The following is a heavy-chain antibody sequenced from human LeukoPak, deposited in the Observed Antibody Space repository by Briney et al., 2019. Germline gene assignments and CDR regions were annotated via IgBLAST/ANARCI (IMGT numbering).Heavy chain of an antibody. CDR3: AKDPRWSSGWRSSNGDAFDI. J-gene: IGHJ3*02. Sequence: GGSLRLSCAASGLTFSSYAMSRVRQAPGKGLESLSAISGSGGSTYYADSVKGRFTISRDNSKNTLYLQMNSLRAEDTAVYYCAKDPRWSSGWRSSNGDAFDIWGQGTMVTVSS. CDR1: GLTFSSYA. D-gene: IGHD6-19*01. V-gene: IGHV3-23*01. CDR2: ISGSGGST.